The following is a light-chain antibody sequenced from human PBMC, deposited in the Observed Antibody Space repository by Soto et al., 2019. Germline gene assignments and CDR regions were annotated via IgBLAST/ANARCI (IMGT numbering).Light chain of an antibody. CDR2: WAS. J-gene: IGKJ1*01. Sequence: DIVMTQSPDSLAVSLGERATINCKSSQSVLYSSNNKNYLAWYQQKPGQPPKLLIYWASTRESGVPDRFSGSGSGTDFTLTISSLEPEDFAVYYCQQRSNWWTFGQGTKVDIK. CDR3: QQRSNWWT. CDR1: QSVLYSSNNKNY. V-gene: IGKV4-1*01.